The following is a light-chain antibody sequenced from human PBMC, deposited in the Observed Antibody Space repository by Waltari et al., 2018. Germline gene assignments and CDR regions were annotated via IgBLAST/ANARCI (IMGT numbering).Light chain of an antibody. J-gene: IGLJ2*01. CDR2: DVS. CDR3: SSYISSSTLEL. V-gene: IGLV2-14*03. CDR1: SSDVGGYNY. Sequence: QSALTQPASVSGSPGQSITISCTGTSSDVGGYNYVSWYQQHPGKAPKLMIYDVSNRPSGVSNRFSGSKSGKTASLTISGLQAEDEGDYYCSSYISSSTLELFGGGTSLTVL.